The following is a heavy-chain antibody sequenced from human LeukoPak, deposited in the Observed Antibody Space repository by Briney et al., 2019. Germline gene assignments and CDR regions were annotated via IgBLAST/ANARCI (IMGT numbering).Heavy chain of an antibody. J-gene: IGHJ6*04. CDR2: ITHSGST. V-gene: IGHV4-34*01. CDR3: ARSKTIAAARDV. Sequence: SETLSLTCAVYGGSFSDYHWSWIRQPPGKGLEWIGEITHSGSTSYNPSLKSRVTISVDTSKNQFSLKLSSVTAADTAVYYCARSKTIAAARDVWGKGTTVTVSS. CDR1: GGSFSDYH. D-gene: IGHD6-13*01.